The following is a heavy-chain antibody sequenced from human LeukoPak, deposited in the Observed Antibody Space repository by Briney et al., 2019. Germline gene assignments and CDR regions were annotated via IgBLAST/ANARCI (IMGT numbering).Heavy chain of an antibody. CDR1: GFTFSSYS. Sequence: GGSLTLSCAASGFTFSSYSMNWVRQAPGKGLEWVASMSTSSSYIYYADSVKGRVTISRDNAKNSLYLEVNSVRAEDTAVYCCAAKNALDIWGQGTMVTVSS. CDR2: MSTSSSYI. J-gene: IGHJ3*02. V-gene: IGHV3-21*01. CDR3: AAKNALDI.